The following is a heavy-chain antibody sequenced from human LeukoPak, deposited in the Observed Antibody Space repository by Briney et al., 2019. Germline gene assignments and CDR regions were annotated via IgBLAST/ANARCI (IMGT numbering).Heavy chain of an antibody. CDR2: INPNSGGT. D-gene: IGHD3-10*01. CDR3: ARDPGYYGSGSQGYFDY. CDR1: GDTFTGYY. J-gene: IGHJ4*02. Sequence: GASVKVSCKASGDTFTGYYMHWMRQAPGQGLEWMGWINPNSGGTNYAQKFQGRVTMTRDTSISTAYMELSRLRSDDTAVYYCARDPGYYGSGSQGYFDYWGQGTLVTVSS. V-gene: IGHV1-2*02.